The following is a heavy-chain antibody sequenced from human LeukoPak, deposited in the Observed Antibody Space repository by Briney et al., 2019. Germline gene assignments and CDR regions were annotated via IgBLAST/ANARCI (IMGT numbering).Heavy chain of an antibody. CDR1: GFTFSSYA. J-gene: IGHJ4*02. D-gene: IGHD3-16*02. V-gene: IGHV3-7*01. CDR2: IKQDGSEK. Sequence: GGSLRLSCAASGFTFSSYAMSWVRQAPGKGLEWVANIKQDGSEKYYVDSVKGRFTISRDNAKNSLYLQMNSLRAEDTAVYYCARNLHYDYVWGSYRSPYLDYWGQGTLVTVSS. CDR3: ARNLHYDYVWGSYRSPYLDY.